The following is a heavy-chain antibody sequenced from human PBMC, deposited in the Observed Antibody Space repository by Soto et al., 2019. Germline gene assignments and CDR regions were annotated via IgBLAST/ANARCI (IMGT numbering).Heavy chain of an antibody. J-gene: IGHJ5*02. CDR1: GGSTSDSY. CDR2: VHSSGSN. V-gene: IGHV4-4*07. D-gene: IGHD6-13*01. CDR3: VKNVAAVGPDWFGP. Sequence: QVQLKESGPGLVKPSETLSLICTVSGGSTSDSYWSWIRQSAAKRLEWIGRVHSSGSNYYNPSLKSRVDMSVDRSHNQISLGLRSLTVADTATYYCVKNVAAVGPDWFGPWGQGTLVTVS.